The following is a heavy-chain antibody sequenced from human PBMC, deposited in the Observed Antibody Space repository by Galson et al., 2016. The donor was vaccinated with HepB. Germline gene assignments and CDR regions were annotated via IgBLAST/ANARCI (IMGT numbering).Heavy chain of an antibody. J-gene: IGHJ6*02. CDR3: ARLYCSSTSCCGYCGMDV. CDR1: GGSISSSNYF. D-gene: IGHD2-2*01. CDR2: FYPSWRP. V-gene: IGHV4-39*01. Sequence: SETLSLTCTVSGGSISSSNYFWGWIRQPPGKGLEWIGNFYPSWRPSSPPSLHLLFPISLYTSTNRLSLPLRSVPAAAPAVSPCARLYCSSTSCCGYCGMDVWGQGTTVTVSS.